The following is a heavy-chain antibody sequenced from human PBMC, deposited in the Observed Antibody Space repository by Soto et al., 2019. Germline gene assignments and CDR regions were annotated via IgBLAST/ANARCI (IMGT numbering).Heavy chain of an antibody. CDR3: TRCGIRYHSIGYHLGIDGMDV. CDR1: GGAFNSYA. V-gene: IGHV1-69*12. J-gene: IGHJ6*02. Sequence: QVQLVQSGAEVKKPESSVRVSCKASGGAFNSYAITWVRQAPGQGLEWMGGTIPMFGTTNYAEKFQGRVTISADESTNTAYMELSSLRSEDTAVSYCTRCGIRYHSIGYHLGIDGMDVWGQGTTVIVSS. D-gene: IGHD5-18*01. CDR2: TIPMFGTT.